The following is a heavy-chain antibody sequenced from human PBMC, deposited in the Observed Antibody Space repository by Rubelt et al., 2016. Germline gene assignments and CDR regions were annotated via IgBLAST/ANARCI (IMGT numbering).Heavy chain of an antibody. CDR2: ISSSSTTI. Sequence: GKGLEWISYISSSSTTIYYADSVKGRFTISRDNAKNSLYLQMNSLRGEDTAVYYCARVAYSSNWYPDFWGQGTLVTVSS. D-gene: IGHD2-2*01. J-gene: IGHJ4*02. CDR3: ARVAYSSNWYPDF. V-gene: IGHV3-48*01.